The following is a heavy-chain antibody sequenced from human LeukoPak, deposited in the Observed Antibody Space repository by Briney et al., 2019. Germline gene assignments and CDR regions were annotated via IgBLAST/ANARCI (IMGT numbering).Heavy chain of an antibody. D-gene: IGHD3-10*01. CDR3: AKTFYYGSGSPFDD. J-gene: IGHJ4*02. CDR1: DGSMRSRSSGYH. Sequence: SETLSLTCTVSDGSMRSRSSGYHWGWIRQPPGKGLEWIGTIDHSGNTYNNPSLKSRVTISVDTSKNQFSLKLRFVTAADTAVYYCAKTFYYGSGSPFDDWGQGTLVTVSS. CDR2: IDHSGNT. V-gene: IGHV4-39*01.